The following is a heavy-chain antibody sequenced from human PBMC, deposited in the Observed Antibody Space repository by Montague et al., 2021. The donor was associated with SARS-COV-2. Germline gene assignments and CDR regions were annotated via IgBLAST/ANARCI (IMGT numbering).Heavy chain of an antibody. CDR1: GASISSRGYY. V-gene: IGHV4-39*07. J-gene: IGHJ6*02. D-gene: IGHD3-10*01. Sequence: SETLSLTCTVSGASISSRGYYWGWIRQPPGKGLEWIGFKYYSGSTNYNPSLKSRVTISVDTSKNQFSLKLSSVTAADTAVYYCARVRYYGSGTSLGMDVWGQGTTVTVPS. CDR3: ARVRYYGSGTSLGMDV. CDR2: KYYSGST.